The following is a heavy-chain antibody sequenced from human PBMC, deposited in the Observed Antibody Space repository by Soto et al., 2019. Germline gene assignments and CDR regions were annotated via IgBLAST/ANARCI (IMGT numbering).Heavy chain of an antibody. Sequence: GASVKVSCKASGYTFTSYDINWVRQATGQGLEWMGWMNPNSGNTGYAQKFQGRVTMTRNTSISTAYMELSSLRSEDTAVYYCARAKSGSKGGNWFDPWGQGMLVTVSS. CDR1: GYTFTSYD. J-gene: IGHJ5*02. V-gene: IGHV1-8*01. CDR2: MNPNSGNT. CDR3: ARAKSGSKGGNWFDP. D-gene: IGHD3-10*01.